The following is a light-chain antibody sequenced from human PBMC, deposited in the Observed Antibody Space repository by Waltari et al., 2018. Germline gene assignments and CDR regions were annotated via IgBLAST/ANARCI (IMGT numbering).Light chain of an antibody. J-gene: IGKJ2*01. Sequence: VFTQSPGTLPLSSGVGATLSCRASQTLTTRYVAWYRQQPGQAPMLLIYGATSRAAGIPDRFSSSGSGTDFTLTISRLEPDDFAVYYCQQYGSSVMYTYGQGTKVGIK. CDR3: QQYGSSVMYT. V-gene: IGKV3-20*01. CDR2: GAT. CDR1: QTLTTRY.